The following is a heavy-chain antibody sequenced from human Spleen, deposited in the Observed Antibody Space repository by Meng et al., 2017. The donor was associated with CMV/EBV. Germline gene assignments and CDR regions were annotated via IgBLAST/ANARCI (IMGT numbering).Heavy chain of an antibody. Sequence: GESLKISCAASGFTFSNYWMYWVRQAPGKGLVWVSRINSYGTTTGYADSVKGRFTISRDNAKNSLYLQMNSLRAEDTALYYCAKAFTIFGVVILGDPFDYWGQGTLVTVSS. V-gene: IGHV3-74*01. CDR2: INSYGTTT. J-gene: IGHJ4*02. CDR1: GFTFSNYW. D-gene: IGHD3-3*01. CDR3: AKAFTIFGVVILGDPFDY.